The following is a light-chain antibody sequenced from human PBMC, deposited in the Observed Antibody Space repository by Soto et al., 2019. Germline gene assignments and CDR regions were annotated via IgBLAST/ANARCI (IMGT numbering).Light chain of an antibody. J-gene: IGKJ4*01. Sequence: DIEMTQSPSSLSASVGDRVTITCRASQTISTNLNWYQQKPGKAPTLLIYTASNLQSGVPSRFSGSGSGTDFTLTISSLQAEDFATYYCLQSYTTRRTLGGGTKVDIK. CDR3: LQSYTTRRT. CDR2: TAS. CDR1: QTISTN. V-gene: IGKV1-39*01.